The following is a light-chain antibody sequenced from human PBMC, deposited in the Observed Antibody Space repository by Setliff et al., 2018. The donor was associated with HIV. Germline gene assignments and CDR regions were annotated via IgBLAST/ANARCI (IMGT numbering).Light chain of an antibody. V-gene: IGLV2-23*02. CDR1: SADIGNYSL. J-gene: IGLJ1*01. Sequence: QSALTQPASVSRSPGQSISLSCTGTSADIGNYSLVSWYQHHPGKAPKLIIYEVNKRPSGVSNRFSGSKSGNIASLTISGLQAEDEADYYCCSYARTGPYLFGTGTKVTVL. CDR2: EVN. CDR3: CSYARTGPYL.